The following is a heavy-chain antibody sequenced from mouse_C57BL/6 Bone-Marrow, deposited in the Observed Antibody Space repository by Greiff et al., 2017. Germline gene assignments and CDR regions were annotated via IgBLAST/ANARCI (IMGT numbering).Heavy chain of an antibody. CDR2: IWTGGGT. CDR1: GFSLTSYA. CDR3: ARPSTMVNPAWFAY. J-gene: IGHJ3*01. D-gene: IGHD2-2*01. V-gene: IGHV2-9-1*01. Sequence: QVQLQQSGPGLVAPSQSLSITCTVSGFSLTSYAISWVRQPPGKGLEWLGVIWTGGGTNYNSALKSRLSISKDNSKSQVFLKMNSLQTDDTARYYWARPSTMVNPAWFAYWGQGTLVTVSA.